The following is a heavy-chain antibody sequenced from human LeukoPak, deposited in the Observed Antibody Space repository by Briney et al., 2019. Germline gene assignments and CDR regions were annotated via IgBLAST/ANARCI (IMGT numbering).Heavy chain of an antibody. J-gene: IGHJ4*02. CDR1: GFTFSSYS. CDR2: ISGNDGGTT. D-gene: IGHD6-13*01. V-gene: IGHV3-23*01. Sequence: GGSLRLSCAASGFTFSSYSMSWLRQAPGKGLKGVSGISGNDGGTTYYADSVKGRFSISRDDSKNTLYLQMNSLRVEDTAIYYCAKSRVATGTFYFDYWGQGTLVTVSS. CDR3: AKSRVATGTFYFDY.